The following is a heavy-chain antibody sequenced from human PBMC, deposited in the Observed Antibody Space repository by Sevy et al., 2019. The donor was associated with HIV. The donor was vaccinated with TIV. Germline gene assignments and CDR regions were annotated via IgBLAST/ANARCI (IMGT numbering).Heavy chain of an antibody. Sequence: GGSLRLSCAASGFTFSSYGMHWVRLAPAKGLEWVAVVSYDGSNKYYADSVKGRFTISRDNSKNTQYLQMNSLRAEDTAVYYCAKILWFGEPPGYGMDVWGQGTTVTVSS. J-gene: IGHJ6*02. V-gene: IGHV3-30*18. CDR3: AKILWFGEPPGYGMDV. CDR1: GFTFSSYG. D-gene: IGHD3-10*01. CDR2: VSYDGSNK.